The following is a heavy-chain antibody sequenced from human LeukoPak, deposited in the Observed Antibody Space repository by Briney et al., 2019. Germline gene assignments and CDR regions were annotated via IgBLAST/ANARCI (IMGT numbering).Heavy chain of an antibody. CDR2: FDPEDGET. CDR3: ATDLVAVAGMGNDY. J-gene: IGHJ4*02. Sequence: ASVKVSCKVSGYTLTELSMHWVRQAPGKGLEWMGGFDPEDGETIYAQKFQGRVTMTEDTSTDTAYMELSSLRSEDTAVYYCATDLVAVAGMGNDYWGQGTLVTDSS. CDR1: GYTLTELS. V-gene: IGHV1-24*01. D-gene: IGHD6-19*01.